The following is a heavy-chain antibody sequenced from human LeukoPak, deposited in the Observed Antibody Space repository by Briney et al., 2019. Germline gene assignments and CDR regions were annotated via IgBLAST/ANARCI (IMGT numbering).Heavy chain of an antibody. J-gene: IGHJ4*02. D-gene: IGHD3-3*01. V-gene: IGHV3-30*18. CDR1: GFTFSSYG. CDR3: AKDQSGYVDY. CDR2: ISYDGSNK. Sequence: GGSLRLSCAASGFTFSSYGMHWVRQAPGKGLEWVAVISYDGSNKYYADSVKGRFTISRDNSKNTLYLQMNSLRVEDTAVYYCAKDQSGYVDYWGQGTLVAVSS.